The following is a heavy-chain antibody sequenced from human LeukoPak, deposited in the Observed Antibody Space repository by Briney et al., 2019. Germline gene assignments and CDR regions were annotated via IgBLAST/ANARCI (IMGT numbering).Heavy chain of an antibody. CDR2: INPSGGST. V-gene: IGHV1-46*01. D-gene: IGHD3-3*01. CDR1: GYTFTSYY. CDR3: ARDGWENDFWSRGAFDI. J-gene: IGHJ3*02. Sequence: GASVKVSCKASGYTFTSYYKHWVRQAPGQGLEWMGIINPSGGSTSYAQKFQGRVTMTRDTSTSTVYMELSSLRSEDTAVYYCARDGWENDFWSRGAFDIWGQGTMVTVSS.